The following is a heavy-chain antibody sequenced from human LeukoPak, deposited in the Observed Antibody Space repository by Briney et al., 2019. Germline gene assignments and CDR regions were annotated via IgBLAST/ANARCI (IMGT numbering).Heavy chain of an antibody. CDR2: INHRGST. V-gene: IGHV4-34*01. Sequence: SETLSLTCAVYGGSFSGYSWSWIRQPPGKGLEWIGEINHRGSTNYNPSLKSRVTISVDTSKNQFSLKLSSVTAADTAVYYCARFPRYGSGSYKRAAFDIWGQGTMVTVSS. CDR1: GGSFSGYS. J-gene: IGHJ3*02. D-gene: IGHD3-10*01. CDR3: ARFPRYGSGSYKRAAFDI.